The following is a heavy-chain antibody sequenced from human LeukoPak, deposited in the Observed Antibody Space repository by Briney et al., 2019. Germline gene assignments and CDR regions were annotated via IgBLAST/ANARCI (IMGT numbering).Heavy chain of an antibody. D-gene: IGHD3-9*01. CDR2: ISPNSGAT. CDR3: ARANVGDYDISFQY. J-gene: IGHJ1*01. CDR1: GYTFTGYF. Sequence: ASVKVSCKASGYTFTGYFIHWVRQAPGQGLEWMAWISPNSGATNYAQKFQGRVTLTTDTSVGTAYMALSRLRSNDTAVYYCARANVGDYDISFQYWGQGTPVIVSS. V-gene: IGHV1-2*02.